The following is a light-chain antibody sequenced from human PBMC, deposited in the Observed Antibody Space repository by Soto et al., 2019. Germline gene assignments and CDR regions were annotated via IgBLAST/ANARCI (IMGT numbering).Light chain of an antibody. Sequence: QSAMTQPASVSGSPGQSITISCTGTSSDVGGYNFVSWYQQHPGKAPKFIIYDVRNRPSGVSNRFSGSRSGNTASLTISGLQAEDEADYYCSSYTSTNTVIFGGGTKVTV. J-gene: IGLJ2*01. V-gene: IGLV2-14*03. CDR1: SSDVGGYNF. CDR2: DVR. CDR3: SSYTSTNTVI.